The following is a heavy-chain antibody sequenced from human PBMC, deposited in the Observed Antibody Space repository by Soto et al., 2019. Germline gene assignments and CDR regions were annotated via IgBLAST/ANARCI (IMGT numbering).Heavy chain of an antibody. V-gene: IGHV4-59*01. Sequence: SETLSLTSTVSGGSISSYYWIWIRQPPGKGLEWIGYIYYSGSTNYNPSLKSRVTISVDTSKNQFSLKLSSVTAADTAVYYCARSRTAAGRFDYWGQGTLVTVS. CDR1: GGSISSYY. CDR3: ARSRTAAGRFDY. D-gene: IGHD6-13*01. J-gene: IGHJ4*02. CDR2: IYYSGST.